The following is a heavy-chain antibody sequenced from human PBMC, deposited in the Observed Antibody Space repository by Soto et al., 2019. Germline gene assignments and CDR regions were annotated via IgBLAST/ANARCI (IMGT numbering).Heavy chain of an antibody. CDR1: GDTFTSYG. J-gene: IGHJ4*02. V-gene: IGHV1-18*01. Sequence: ASVKVSCKASGDTFTSYGISWVRQAPGQGLEWMGWISAYNGNTNYAQKLQGRVTMTTDTSTSTAYMELRSLRSDDTAVYYCARDRGSLAAAGTFDYWGQGTLVTVSS. D-gene: IGHD6-13*01. CDR2: ISAYNGNT. CDR3: ARDRGSLAAAGTFDY.